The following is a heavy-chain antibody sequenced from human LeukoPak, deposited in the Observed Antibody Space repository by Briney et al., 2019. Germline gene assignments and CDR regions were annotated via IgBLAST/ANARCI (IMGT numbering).Heavy chain of an antibody. CDR2: ISSSGSTI. CDR3: ARDHLDFSRWGYYYYMDV. Sequence: PGGSLRLSCAASGFTFSDYYMSWIRQAPGKGLEWVSYISSSGSTIYYADSVKGRFTISRDNAKNSLYLQMNSLRAEDTAVYYCARDHLDFSRWGYYYYMDVWGKGTTVTVSS. V-gene: IGHV3-11*04. CDR1: GFTFSDYY. J-gene: IGHJ6*03. D-gene: IGHD3-16*01.